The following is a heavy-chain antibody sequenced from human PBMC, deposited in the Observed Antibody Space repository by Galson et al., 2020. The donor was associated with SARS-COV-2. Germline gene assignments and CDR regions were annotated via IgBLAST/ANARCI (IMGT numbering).Heavy chain of an antibody. CDR1: GFTFSSYA. CDR2: ISGSGGST. D-gene: IGHD6-13*01. J-gene: IGHJ6*02. Sequence: GGSLRLSCAASGFTFSSYAMSWVRQAPGKGLEWVSAISGSGGSTYYADSVKGRFTISRDNSKNTLYLQMNSLRAEDTAVYYCAKVYARWYDYYYYGMDVWGQGTTVTVSS. CDR3: AKVYARWYDYYYYGMDV. V-gene: IGHV3-23*01.